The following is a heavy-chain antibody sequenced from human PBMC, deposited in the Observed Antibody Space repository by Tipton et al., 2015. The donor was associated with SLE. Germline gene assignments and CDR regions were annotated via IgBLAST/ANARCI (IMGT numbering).Heavy chain of an antibody. CDR3: ARGLGVVVAVAFDI. D-gene: IGHD2-15*01. CDR1: GGSISSHY. J-gene: IGHJ3*02. V-gene: IGHV4-59*08. CDR2: IYYSGST. Sequence: TLSLTCTVSGGSISSHYWSWIRQPPGKGLEWIGYIYYSGSTNYNPSRKSRVTITVDTSKNQFSLKLSSVTAADTAVYYCARGLGVVVAVAFDIWGQGTMVTVSS.